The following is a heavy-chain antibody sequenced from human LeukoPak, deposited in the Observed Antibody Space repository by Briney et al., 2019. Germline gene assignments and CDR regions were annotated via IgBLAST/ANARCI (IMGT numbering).Heavy chain of an antibody. J-gene: IGHJ5*02. CDR2: INNDGSGT. V-gene: IGHV3-74*01. CDR3: VRGGESTWS. CDR1: GFTFSSYW. Sequence: SGGSLRLSCAASGFTFSSYWMHCVRQAPGKGPVWVSRINNDGSGTTYADSVKGRFTISRDDAKNTLYLQMNSLRAEDTAVYYCVRGGESTWSWGQGTLVTVSS. D-gene: IGHD2-15*01.